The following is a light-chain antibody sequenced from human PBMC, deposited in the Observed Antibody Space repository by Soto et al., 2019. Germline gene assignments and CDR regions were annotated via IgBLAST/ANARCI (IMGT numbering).Light chain of an antibody. Sequence: QLVLTQSPSASASLGASVKLTCTLSSGHSSYAIAWHQQQPEKGPRYLMKLNSDGRHSKGDGIPDRFSGSSSGAERYLTISSLQSEDESEYYCQAWDSGTVVFGGGTKLTVL. V-gene: IGLV4-69*01. CDR3: QAWDSGTVV. J-gene: IGLJ2*01. CDR2: LNSDGRH. CDR1: SGHSSYA.